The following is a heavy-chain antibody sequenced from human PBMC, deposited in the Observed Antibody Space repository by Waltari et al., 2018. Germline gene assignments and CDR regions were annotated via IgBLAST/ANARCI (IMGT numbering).Heavy chain of an antibody. V-gene: IGHV1-8*03. D-gene: IGHD4-17*01. CDR1: GYTFTGYY. Sequence: QVQLVQSGAEVKKPGASVKVSCKASGYTFTGYYMHWVRQAPGQGLEWMGWINPNSGNTGYAQKFQGRVTITRNTSISTAYMELSSLRSEDTAVYYCASGGDFDYWGQGTLVTVSS. J-gene: IGHJ4*02. CDR2: INPNSGNT. CDR3: ASGGDFDY.